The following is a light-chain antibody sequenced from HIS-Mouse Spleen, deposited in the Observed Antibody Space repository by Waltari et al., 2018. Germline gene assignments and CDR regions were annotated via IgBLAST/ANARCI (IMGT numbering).Light chain of an antibody. Sequence: AIQLTQSPSSLSASVGDRVTITCRASQGISSALAWYQQKTGKAPKLLIYDASSLESGVPSRFSGSGSGTDFTLTISSLQPEDVATYYCQQFNSYPPRWAFGQGTRLEIK. CDR2: DAS. CDR1: QGISSA. V-gene: IGKV1-13*02. CDR3: QQFNSYPPRWA. J-gene: IGKJ5*01.